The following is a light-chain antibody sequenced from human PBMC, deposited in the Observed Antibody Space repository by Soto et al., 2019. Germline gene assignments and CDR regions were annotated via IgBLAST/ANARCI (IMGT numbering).Light chain of an antibody. V-gene: IGKV3-15*01. CDR1: QSVSSY. J-gene: IGKJ4*01. CDR3: QQYQNCPSLT. CDR2: GAS. Sequence: EIVMTQSPSTLSVSPGERATLSCRASQSVSSYLAWYQQKPGQAPRLLIYGASTRATGIPARFSGSGSGTEFTLTISSLQSEDVSIYYCQQYQNCPSLTFGGGTKVEIK.